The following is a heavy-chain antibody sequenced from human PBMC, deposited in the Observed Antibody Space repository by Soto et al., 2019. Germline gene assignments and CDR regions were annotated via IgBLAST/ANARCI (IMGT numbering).Heavy chain of an antibody. V-gene: IGHV3-33*01. Sequence: ESGGGVVQPGRSLTLSCPASGFTFSNYGMHWVRQAPGKGLECVAFIWYDGSNKYYVDSVKGRFTISRDISKNTLYLQMNSLRVEDTAVYYCARDLSGPLDSWGQGTLVTVSS. CDR3: ARDLSGPLDS. CDR1: GFTFSNYG. J-gene: IGHJ4*02. CDR2: IWYDGSNK.